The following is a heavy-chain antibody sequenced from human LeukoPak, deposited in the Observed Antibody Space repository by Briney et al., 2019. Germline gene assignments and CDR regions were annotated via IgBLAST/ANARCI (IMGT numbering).Heavy chain of an antibody. Sequence: EASVKVSCKASGYTFTSYGINWVRQAPGQGLEWMGWISPFNSNTNYAQSLQGRVTMTTDTSTSTAYMELRGLRSDDTAVYYCARGATGYCSGGGCYSGRFDPWGQGTLVTVSP. V-gene: IGHV1-18*01. CDR2: ISPFNSNT. CDR3: ARGATGYCSGGGCYSGRFDP. CDR1: GYTFTSYG. D-gene: IGHD2-15*01. J-gene: IGHJ5*02.